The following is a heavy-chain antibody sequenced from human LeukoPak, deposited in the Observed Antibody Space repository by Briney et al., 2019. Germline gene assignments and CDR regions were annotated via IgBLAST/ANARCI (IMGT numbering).Heavy chain of an antibody. CDR3: ARGSHFDWPYYYYYYMDV. V-gene: IGHV3-7*01. CDR2: IKQDGGEK. J-gene: IGHJ6*03. Sequence: PGGSLRLSCAASGFTFSSYWMSWVRQAPGKGLEWVADIKQDGGEKYYVDSVKGRFTISRDNAKNSLYLQMNSLRAEDTAVYYCARGSHFDWPYYYYYYMDVWGKGTTVTVSS. D-gene: IGHD3-9*01. CDR1: GFTFSSYW.